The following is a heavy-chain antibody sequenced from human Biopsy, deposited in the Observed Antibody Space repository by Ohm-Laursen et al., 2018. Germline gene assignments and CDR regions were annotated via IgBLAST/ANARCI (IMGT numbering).Heavy chain of an antibody. CDR1: GGSFTGHY. CDR2: ISHTGHT. CDR3: ARGSNEYGGLYFPH. V-gene: IGHV4-59*11. J-gene: IGHJ1*01. D-gene: IGHD4-23*01. Sequence: GTLSLTCIVSGGSFTGHYWTWIRQPPGKGLEWIGHISHTGHTSYKSSLKSRVTISLDTSRKHFSLRLTSLAAADTAVYYCARGSNEYGGLYFPHWGQGTLVTVSS.